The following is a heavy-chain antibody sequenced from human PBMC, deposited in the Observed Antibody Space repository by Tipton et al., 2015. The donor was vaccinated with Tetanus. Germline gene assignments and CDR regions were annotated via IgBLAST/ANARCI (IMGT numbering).Heavy chain of an antibody. J-gene: IGHJ6*02. V-gene: IGHV1-8*02. D-gene: IGHD2-2*01. CDR3: ASGSSIRHGLDV. Sequence: QSGPEVKKPGASVKVSCKASGYTFTSYGLNWVRKAAGRGFEWMGWLNPKSGSAAYAPRFQGRVTMTTNTSITTAFMEVASLTYEDTAAYYCASGSSIRHGLDVWGHGTSVTVSS. CDR1: GYTFTSYG. CDR2: LNPKSGSA.